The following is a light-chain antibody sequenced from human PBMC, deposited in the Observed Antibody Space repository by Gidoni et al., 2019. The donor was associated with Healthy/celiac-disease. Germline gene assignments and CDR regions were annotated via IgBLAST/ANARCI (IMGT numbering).Light chain of an antibody. V-gene: IGKV2-28*01. J-gene: IGKJ4*01. CDR3: MQALQTPLT. CDR2: LGS. Sequence: DIVMTQSPLSLPVTPGEPASISCRSSQSLLHRNGYNYLDWYLQKPGQSPQLLIYLGSNRASGVPDRFSGSGAGTDFTLKISRVEAEEVGVYYCMQALQTPLTFGGGTKVEIK. CDR1: QSLLHRNGYNY.